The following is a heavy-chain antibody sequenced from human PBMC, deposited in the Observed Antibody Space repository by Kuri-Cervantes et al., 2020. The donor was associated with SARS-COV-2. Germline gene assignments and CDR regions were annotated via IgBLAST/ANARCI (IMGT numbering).Heavy chain of an antibody. Sequence: GASLKISCAASGSTFSSYAMSWVRQAPGKGLEWVSVIYSGGSSTYYADSVKGRFTISRDNSKNTLYLQLNSLRTEDTAVYYCAKDRETGYFSDWSPALGMDVWGQGTTVTVSS. CDR2: IYSGGSST. D-gene: IGHD6-19*01. CDR3: AKDRETGYFSDWSPALGMDV. CDR1: GSTFSSYA. V-gene: IGHV3-23*03. J-gene: IGHJ6*02.